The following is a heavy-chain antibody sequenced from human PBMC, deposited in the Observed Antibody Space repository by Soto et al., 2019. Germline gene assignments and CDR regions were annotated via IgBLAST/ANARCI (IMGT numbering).Heavy chain of an antibody. CDR3: ARDFYDSVGYTWFDA. CDR1: GDTSTSYY. CDR2: IHNSGTS. J-gene: IGHJ5*02. Sequence: SETLSLTCTVSGDTSTSYYWGWIRQAPGKGLEWIGHIHNSGTSTHNPSLNGRVTISIDMSKKQFSLKLTSLTSADTAVYYCARDFYDSVGYTWFDAWSQGTLVTVSS. D-gene: IGHD3-22*01. V-gene: IGHV4-59*01.